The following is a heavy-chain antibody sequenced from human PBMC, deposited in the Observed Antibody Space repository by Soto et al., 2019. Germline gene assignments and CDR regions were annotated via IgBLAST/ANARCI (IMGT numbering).Heavy chain of an antibody. CDR2: ISSSGRTT. CDR1: GFTFSSYE. CDR3: ARDRDELVGIFPYYYGMDV. V-gene: IGHV3-48*03. Sequence: EVQLVESGGGLVQPGGSLRLSCAASGFTFSSYEMNWVRQAPGKGLEGVSYISSSGRTTYYADSVKGRFTISRDNAKNSLSLQMNSLRADDTAVYYCARDRDELVGIFPYYYGMDVWGQGTTVTVSS. J-gene: IGHJ6*02. D-gene: IGHD2-21*01.